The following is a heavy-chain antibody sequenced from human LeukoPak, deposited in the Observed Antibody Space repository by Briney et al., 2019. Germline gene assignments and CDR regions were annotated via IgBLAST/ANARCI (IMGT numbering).Heavy chain of an antibody. V-gene: IGHV4-61*01. CDR1: DASVNSGSSY. D-gene: IGHD5-12*01. CDR3: ARDSRGHSGYDLDY. CDR2: IYYSGIT. Sequence: SETLSLTCTVSDASVNSGSSYWSWIRQPPGKGLEWIGYIYYSGITNYNPSLKSRVTMSVDTSKNQFSLKLSSVTAADTAIYYCARDSRGHSGYDLDYWGQGTLVTVSS. J-gene: IGHJ4*02.